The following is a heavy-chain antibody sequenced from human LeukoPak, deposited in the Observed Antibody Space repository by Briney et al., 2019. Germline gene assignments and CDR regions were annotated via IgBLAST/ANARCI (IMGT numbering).Heavy chain of an antibody. CDR3: ARDPLQWLVQYYFDY. Sequence: GASAKVSCKASGYTFTGYYMHWVRQAPGQGLEWMGWINPNSGGTNYAQKFQGRVTMTRDTPISTAYMELSRLRSDDTAVYYCARDPLQWLVQYYFDYWGQGTLVTVSS. CDR2: INPNSGGT. CDR1: GYTFTGYY. J-gene: IGHJ4*02. D-gene: IGHD6-19*01. V-gene: IGHV1-2*02.